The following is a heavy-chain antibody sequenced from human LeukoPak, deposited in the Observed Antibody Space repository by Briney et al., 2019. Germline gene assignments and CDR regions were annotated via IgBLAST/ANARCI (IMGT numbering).Heavy chain of an antibody. J-gene: IGHJ5*02. CDR3: ARAYNWLPFDP. CDR2: INHSGST. V-gene: IGHV4-34*01. Sequence: SETLSLTCAVYGGSFSGYYWSWIRQPPGKGLEWIGEINHSGSTNYNPSLKSRVTISVDTSKNQFSLKLSSVTAADTAVYYCARAYNWLPFDPWGQGTLVTVSS. D-gene: IGHD1-20*01. CDR1: GGSFSGYY.